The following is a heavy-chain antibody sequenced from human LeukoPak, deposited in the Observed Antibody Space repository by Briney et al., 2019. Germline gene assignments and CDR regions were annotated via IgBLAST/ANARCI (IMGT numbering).Heavy chain of an antibody. CDR2: IYTSGST. D-gene: IGHD4-17*01. V-gene: IGHV4-4*07. CDR1: GDSISSYY. J-gene: IGHJ4*02. CDR3: ASWTTVTTAFDY. Sequence: SETLSLTCTVSGDSISSYYWSWIRQPAGKGLEWIGRIYTSGSTNYNPSLKSRVTMSVDTSKNQFSLKLSSVTAADTAVYYCASWTTVTTAFDYWGQGTLVTVSS.